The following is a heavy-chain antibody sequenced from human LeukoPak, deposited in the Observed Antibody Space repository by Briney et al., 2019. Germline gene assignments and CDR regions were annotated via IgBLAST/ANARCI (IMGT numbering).Heavy chain of an antibody. D-gene: IGHD5-24*01. CDR1: GYTFTDNG. CDR2: ISANSGNT. J-gene: IGHJ4*02. Sequence: ASVTVSFKASGYTFTDNGISWVRQAPGGGLAWMGWISANSGNTIFVQKFQGRVSMTTDTSSSTAYMELRSLRSDDTAIYYCARDRDYRFDYWGQGTLVTVPS. CDR3: ARDRDYRFDY. V-gene: IGHV1-18*01.